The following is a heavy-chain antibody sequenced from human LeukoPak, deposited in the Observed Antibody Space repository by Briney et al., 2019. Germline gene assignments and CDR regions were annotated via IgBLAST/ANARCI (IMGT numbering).Heavy chain of an antibody. D-gene: IGHD3-10*01. CDR3: ARDPRGPIDY. CDR1: GGPISSYY. Sequence: SETLSLTCTVSGGPISSYYWSWIRQPPGKGLEWIGYIYYSGSTNYNPSLKSRVTISVDTSKNQFSLKLSSVTAADTAVYYCARDPRGPIDYWGQGTLVTVSS. J-gene: IGHJ4*02. CDR2: IYYSGST. V-gene: IGHV4-59*01.